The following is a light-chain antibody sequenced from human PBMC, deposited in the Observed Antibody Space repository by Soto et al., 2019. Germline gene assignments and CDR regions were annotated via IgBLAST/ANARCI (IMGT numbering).Light chain of an antibody. CDR1: QSVTSNY. Sequence: ETVLTQSPGTLSLSPGERAILSCRASQSVTSNYLAWYQQKPGQAPRLLIFGTSGRATGIPDRFSGSGSGTDFTLTISRLEPEDVAVYYCQLYGPSLTWPFGQGTKVDIK. CDR2: GTS. J-gene: IGKJ1*01. V-gene: IGKV3-20*01. CDR3: QLYGPSLTWP.